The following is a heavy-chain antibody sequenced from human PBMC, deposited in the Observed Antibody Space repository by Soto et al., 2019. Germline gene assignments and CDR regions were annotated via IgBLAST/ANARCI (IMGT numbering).Heavy chain of an antibody. CDR2: IYHSGST. J-gene: IGHJ4*02. D-gene: IGHD3-22*01. CDR1: GGSFSGYY. V-gene: IGHV4-34*01. Sequence: SETLSLTCAVYGGSFSGYYWSWIRQPPGKGLEWIGYIYHSGSTYYNPSLKIRATISVDRAKNQFSLKLSSVTAADTAVYYCARAGDSSGYYHDDWGQGTLVNVSS. CDR3: ARAGDSSGYYHDD.